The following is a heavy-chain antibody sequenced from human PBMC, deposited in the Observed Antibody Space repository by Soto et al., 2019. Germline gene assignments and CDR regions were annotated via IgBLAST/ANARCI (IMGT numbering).Heavy chain of an antibody. Sequence: SETLSLTCSVSGASISNYYWSWIRQPPGKGLEWIGYIYYSGSTTYNPSLKSRVTISVDTSKNQFSLKLTSVTAADTAVYYCAIERLTEQQVGGYYFYGMDVWGQGTTVTVSS. CDR2: IYYSGST. J-gene: IGHJ6*02. V-gene: IGHV4-59*01. CDR3: AIERLTEQQVGGYYFYGMDV. CDR1: GASISNYY. D-gene: IGHD6-13*01.